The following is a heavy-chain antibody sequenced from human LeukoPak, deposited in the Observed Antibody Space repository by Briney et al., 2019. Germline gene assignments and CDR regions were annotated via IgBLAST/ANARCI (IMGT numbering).Heavy chain of an antibody. J-gene: IGHJ3*02. D-gene: IGHD6-6*01. CDR1: GLPLRTIA. Sequence: GGSLRLSCEAFGLPLRTIAMSWVRKAPGKGLEWVSAISGSGGSTYYADSVKGRFTISRDNSKNTLYLQMNSLRAEDTAVYYCAKSIPDAFDIWGQGTMVTVSS. CDR2: ISGSGGST. V-gene: IGHV3-23*01. CDR3: AKSIPDAFDI.